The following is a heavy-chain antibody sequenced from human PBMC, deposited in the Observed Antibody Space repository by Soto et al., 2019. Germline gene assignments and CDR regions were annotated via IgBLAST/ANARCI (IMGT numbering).Heavy chain of an antibody. Sequence: GGSLRLSCAASGFTFSSYGMHWVRQATGKGLEWVAVISYDGSNKYYADSVKGRFTISRDNSKNTLYLQMNSLRAEDTAGYYCAKSLGITMVRGVENYYYGMDVWGQGTTVTVSS. CDR2: ISYDGSNK. V-gene: IGHV3-30*18. CDR3: AKSLGITMVRGVENYYYGMDV. D-gene: IGHD3-10*01. CDR1: GFTFSSYG. J-gene: IGHJ6*02.